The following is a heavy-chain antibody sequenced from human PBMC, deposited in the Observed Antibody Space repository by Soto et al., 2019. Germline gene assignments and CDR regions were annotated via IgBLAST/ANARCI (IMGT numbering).Heavy chain of an antibody. V-gene: IGHV3-23*01. D-gene: IGHD6-6*01. Sequence: PGGSLRLSCEVSGFTFSSDAMSWVRQAQGRGLDWVSAISGSGSSTYYAHSVKGRFTVSRDNSKNTLYLQLNSLRADDTAIYYCAKEGDNNSFLDYWGQGT. CDR1: GFTFSSDA. CDR3: AKEGDNNSFLDY. CDR2: ISGSGSST. J-gene: IGHJ4*02.